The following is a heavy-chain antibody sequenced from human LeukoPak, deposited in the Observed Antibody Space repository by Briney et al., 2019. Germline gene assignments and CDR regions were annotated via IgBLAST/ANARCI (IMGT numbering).Heavy chain of an antibody. D-gene: IGHD6-13*01. CDR1: GFNFNNYN. CDR3: AREPSYTSSWYTSCDY. V-gene: IGHV3-48*01. J-gene: IGHJ4*02. Sequence: GGSLRLPCVASGFNFNNYNMNWVRQAPGKGLEWVYYADSVKGRFTISRDNAKNSVYLQMDSLRAEDTAVYYCAREPSYTSSWYTSCDYWGQGTLVTVSS.